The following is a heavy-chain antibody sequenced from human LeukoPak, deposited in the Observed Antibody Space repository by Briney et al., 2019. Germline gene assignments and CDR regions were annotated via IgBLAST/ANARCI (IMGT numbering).Heavy chain of an antibody. D-gene: IGHD6-13*01. CDR3: ARDVGSSSWSYYGMDV. J-gene: IGHJ6*02. Sequence: SETLSLTCTVSGGSIRSYFWSWIRQSPGKGLEWMGYIYDSGSINYNPSLKSRVTISVDTSKNQFTLKLSSVTAADTAVYYCARDVGSSSWSYYGMDVWGQGTTVTVSS. CDR2: IYDSGSI. V-gene: IGHV4-59*01. CDR1: GGSIRSYF.